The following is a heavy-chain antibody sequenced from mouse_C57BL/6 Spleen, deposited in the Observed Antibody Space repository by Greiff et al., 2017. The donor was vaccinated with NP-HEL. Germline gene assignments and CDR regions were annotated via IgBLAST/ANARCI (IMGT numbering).Heavy chain of an antibody. CDR2: IDPSDSYT. D-gene: IGHD1-1*01. Sequence: QVQLQQPGAELVMPGASVKLSCKASGYTFTSYWMHWVKQRPGQGLEWIGEIDPSDSYTNYNQKFKGKSTLTVDKSSSTAYMQLSSLTSEDSAVYYCARWDGSSYGWYFDVWGTGTTVTVSS. J-gene: IGHJ1*03. V-gene: IGHV1-69*01. CDR1: GYTFTSYW. CDR3: ARWDGSSYGWYFDV.